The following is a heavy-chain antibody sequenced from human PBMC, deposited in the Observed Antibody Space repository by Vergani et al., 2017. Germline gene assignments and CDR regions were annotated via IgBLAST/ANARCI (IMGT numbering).Heavy chain of an antibody. CDR2: IIPIFGTA. V-gene: IGHV1-69*01. Sequence: QVQLVQSGAEVKKPGASVKVSCKASGYTFTSYYMHWVRQAPGQGLEWMGGIIPIFGTANYAQKFQGRVTITADESTSTAYMELSSLRSEDTAVYYCARSDGYDYLAYNWFDPWGQGTLVTVSS. CDR1: GYTFTSYY. CDR3: ARSDGYDYLAYNWFDP. J-gene: IGHJ5*02. D-gene: IGHD5-12*01.